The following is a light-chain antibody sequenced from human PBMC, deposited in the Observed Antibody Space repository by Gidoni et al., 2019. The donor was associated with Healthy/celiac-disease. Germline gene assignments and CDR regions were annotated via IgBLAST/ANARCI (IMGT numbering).Light chain of an antibody. Sequence: IVFTQSPGTLSLSPGERATLSCRASQSVSSSYLAWYQQKPGQAPRLLIYGASSRATGTPDRFSGSGSGTDFTLTISRLEPEDVAVYYCQQYGSSPYTFGQGTKLEIK. CDR2: GAS. J-gene: IGKJ2*01. V-gene: IGKV3-20*01. CDR1: QSVSSSY. CDR3: QQYGSSPYT.